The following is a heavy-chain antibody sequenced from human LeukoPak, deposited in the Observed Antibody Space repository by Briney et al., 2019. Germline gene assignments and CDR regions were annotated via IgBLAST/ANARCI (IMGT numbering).Heavy chain of an antibody. CDR1: GFTFSRYA. Sequence: GGSLRLSCAASGFTFSRYAMTWVRQAPGKGLEWVSSISSSSSYTNYADSVKGRFTISRDNAKNSLYLQMNSLRAEDTAVYYCATTSIAAAVPGCFDYWGQGTLVTVFS. CDR3: ATTSIAAAVPGCFDY. V-gene: IGHV3-21*01. D-gene: IGHD6-13*01. CDR2: ISSSSSYT. J-gene: IGHJ4*02.